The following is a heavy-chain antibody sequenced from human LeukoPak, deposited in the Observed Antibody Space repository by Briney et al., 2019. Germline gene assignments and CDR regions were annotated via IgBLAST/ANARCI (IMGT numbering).Heavy chain of an antibody. D-gene: IGHD3-10*01. CDR2: VSASGDST. J-gene: IGHJ4*02. CDR3: AKDAYLARLLWFGEFDY. CDR1: GFTFSSYA. Sequence: GGSLRLSCAASGFTFSSYAMSWVRQAPGKGLAWISTVSASGDSTSYADSVKGRFTISRDNSKNALYLQVNSLRADDAALYYCAKDAYLARLLWFGEFDYWGQGTLVTVSS. V-gene: IGHV3-23*01.